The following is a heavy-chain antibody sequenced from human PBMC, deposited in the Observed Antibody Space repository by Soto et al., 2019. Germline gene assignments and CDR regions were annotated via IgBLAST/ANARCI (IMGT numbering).Heavy chain of an antibody. Sequence: GGSLTLSCAASGFTFSSYSMSWVRQAPGKGLEWVSAISGSGGSTYHADSVKGRFTISRDNSQNTLYLQMNSLRAEDTAVYYCAKRLNTYYFDSWGQGTLVTVSS. D-gene: IGHD2-21*02. V-gene: IGHV3-23*01. J-gene: IGHJ4*02. CDR1: GFTFSSYS. CDR2: ISGSGGST. CDR3: AKRLNTYYFDS.